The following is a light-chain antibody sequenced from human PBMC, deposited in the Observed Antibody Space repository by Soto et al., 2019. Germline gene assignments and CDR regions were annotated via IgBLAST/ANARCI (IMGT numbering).Light chain of an antibody. CDR3: KQYSSSPRT. CDR2: DAY. Sequence: EIVLTQSPGILYLSPGDRATLSCRASQTISSGFLAWYQQKVGQAHRLLIYDAYNRATGVQDRFSGSGSGTDFSLTIRRLEPEDFAVYHCKQYSSSPRTFGQGTRLEIK. J-gene: IGKJ5*01. V-gene: IGKV3-20*01. CDR1: QTISSGF.